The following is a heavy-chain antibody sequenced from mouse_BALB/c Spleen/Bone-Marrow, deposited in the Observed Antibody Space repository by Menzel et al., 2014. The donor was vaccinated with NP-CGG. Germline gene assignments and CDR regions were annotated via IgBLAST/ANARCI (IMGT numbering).Heavy chain of an antibody. V-gene: IGHV14-1*02. J-gene: IGHJ2*01. CDR3: TNFGPFDY. CDR1: GFNIKNYY. Sequence: EVQLQQSGAELVRPGVLVKVSCKASGFNIKNYYIHWVRQRPEQGLEWLGLIDPEIGNTIFDPKFQGKTSMTTDTSSNTAYLQLSSLTSEDGAVYYCTNFGPFDYWGPGTTLTVYS. CDR2: IDPEIGNT.